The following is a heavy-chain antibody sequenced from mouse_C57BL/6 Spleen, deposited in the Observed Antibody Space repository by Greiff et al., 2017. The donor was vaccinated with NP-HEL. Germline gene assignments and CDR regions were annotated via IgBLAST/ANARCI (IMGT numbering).Heavy chain of an antibody. CDR3: ARRAYSNYWYFDV. Sequence: EVQLQESGPGLVKPSQSLSLTCSVTGYSITRGYYWNWIRQFPGNKLEWMGYISYDGSNNYNPSLKNRISITRDTSKNQFFLKLNSVTTEDTATYYCARRAYSNYWYFDVWGTGTTVTVSS. CDR1: GYSITRGYY. J-gene: IGHJ1*03. CDR2: ISYDGSN. V-gene: IGHV3-6*01. D-gene: IGHD2-5*01.